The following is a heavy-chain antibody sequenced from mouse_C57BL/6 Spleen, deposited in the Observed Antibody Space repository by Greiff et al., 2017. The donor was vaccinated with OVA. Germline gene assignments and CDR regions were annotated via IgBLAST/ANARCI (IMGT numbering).Heavy chain of an antibody. D-gene: IGHD1-1*01. V-gene: IGHV10-1*01. CDR3: VRQGYYYGSSLWWYFDV. CDR2: IRSKSNNYAT. Sequence: EVQLQESGGGLVQPKGSLKLSCAASGFSFNTYAMNWVRQAPGKGLEWVARIRSKSNNYATYYADSVKDRFTISRDDSESMLYLQMNNLKTEDTAMYYCVRQGYYYGSSLWWYFDVWGTGTTVTVSS. J-gene: IGHJ1*03. CDR1: GFSFNTYA.